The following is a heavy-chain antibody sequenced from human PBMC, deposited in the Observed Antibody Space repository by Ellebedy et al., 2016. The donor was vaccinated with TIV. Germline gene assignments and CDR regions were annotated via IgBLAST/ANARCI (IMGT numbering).Heavy chain of an antibody. CDR1: GYTFASYD. V-gene: IGHV1-8*01. J-gene: IGHJ4*02. D-gene: IGHD6-13*01. CDR2: MNPKSGNT. CDR3: ARTSRYAYSSSCDY. Sequence: AASVRVSCKASGYTFASYDINWVRQANGQGLEWMGWMNPKSGNTGYAQKVQGRVTMTTDTSTNTAYMELRSLTSDDTAVYFCARTSRYAYSSSCDYWGQGTLVTVSS.